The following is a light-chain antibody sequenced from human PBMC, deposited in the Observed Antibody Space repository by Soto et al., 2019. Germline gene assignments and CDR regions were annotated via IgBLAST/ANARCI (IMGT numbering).Light chain of an antibody. CDR1: SSDVGGYNY. V-gene: IGLV2-14*01. CDR3: RSYTRSSTRV. J-gene: IGLJ3*02. Sequence: QSALTQPASVSGSPGQSIPISCTGTSSDVGGYNYVSWYQQHPGKAPKLMIYEVSNRPSGVSNRFSGSKSGNTASLTISGLQAEDEADYYCRSYTRSSTRVFGGGTKLTVL. CDR2: EVS.